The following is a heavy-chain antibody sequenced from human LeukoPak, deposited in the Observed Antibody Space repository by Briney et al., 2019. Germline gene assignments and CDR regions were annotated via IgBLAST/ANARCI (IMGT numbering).Heavy chain of an antibody. D-gene: IGHD3-16*01. V-gene: IGHV3-30*04. CDR2: IAYGGSNK. J-gene: IGHJ6*02. CDR1: GFTFNSYA. CDR3: AKDRRMMSSYYGMDV. Sequence: GGSLRLSCAASGFTFNSYAMHWVRQTPGKGLEWVAAIAYGGSNKDHADSVKGRLTISRDNSKNTLYLQMNSLRVEDTAVYYCAKDRRMMSSYYGMDVWGQGTTVTVSS.